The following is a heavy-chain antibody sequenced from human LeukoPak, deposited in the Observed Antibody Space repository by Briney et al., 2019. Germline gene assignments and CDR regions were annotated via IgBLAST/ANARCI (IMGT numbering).Heavy chain of an antibody. J-gene: IGHJ4*02. CDR1: GFTFSSYA. CDR3: AKSRTVTTLPDY. CDR2: ISGSGGST. V-gene: IGHV3-23*01. D-gene: IGHD4-17*01. Sequence: GASLRLSCAASGFTFSSYAMSWVRQAPGKGLEWVSAISGSGGSTYYADSVKGRFTTSRDNSKNTLYLQMNSLRAEDTAVYYCAKSRTVTTLPDYWGQGTLVTVSS.